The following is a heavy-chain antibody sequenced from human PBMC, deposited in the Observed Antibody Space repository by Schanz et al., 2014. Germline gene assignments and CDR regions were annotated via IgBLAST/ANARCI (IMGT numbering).Heavy chain of an antibody. Sequence: QVQLVQSGAEVKKPGSSVKVSCKASRSTFSSYTISWVRQARGQGLEWVGWINPNSGTTNYAQKFQGWVTMTRDTSISTAYMELRSLRSDDTAVYYCARGYGDSPTDFWGQGTLXTVSS. CDR2: INPNSGTT. J-gene: IGHJ4*02. V-gene: IGHV1-2*04. CDR1: RSTFSSYT. CDR3: ARGYGDSPTDF. D-gene: IGHD4-17*01.